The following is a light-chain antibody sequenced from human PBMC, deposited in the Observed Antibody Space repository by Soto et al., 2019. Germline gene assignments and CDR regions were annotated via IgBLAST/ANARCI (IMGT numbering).Light chain of an antibody. Sequence: DIQMTQSPSSLSVSIGDRVTITCRASQSISTYLNWYEKKPGKAPNLLIYGASTLQSGVPSRFSGGGSGTYFTLTISGLQPEDFGSYDCQQSYTSPVTFGGGTKVEIK. CDR2: GAS. CDR1: QSISTY. V-gene: IGKV1-39*01. CDR3: QQSYTSPVT. J-gene: IGKJ4*01.